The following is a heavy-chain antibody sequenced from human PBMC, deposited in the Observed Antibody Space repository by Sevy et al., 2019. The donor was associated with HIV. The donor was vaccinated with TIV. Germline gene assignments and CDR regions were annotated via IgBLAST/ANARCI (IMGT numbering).Heavy chain of an antibody. V-gene: IGHV1-24*01. Sequence: ASGKVSCKVSGYTLTELSIHWVRQAPGKGLEWMGGFDEDGETIYAQKFQGRVTMTEDTSTDTAYMELSSLRSEDTAVYYCATDIVVGRDYWGQGTLVTVSS. CDR3: ATDIVVGRDY. D-gene: IGHD2-2*01. CDR2: FDEDGET. CDR1: GYTLTELS. J-gene: IGHJ4*02.